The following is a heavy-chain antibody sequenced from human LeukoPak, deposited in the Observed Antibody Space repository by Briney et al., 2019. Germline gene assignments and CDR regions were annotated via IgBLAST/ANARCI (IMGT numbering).Heavy chain of an antibody. Sequence: SETLSLTCAVYGGSFSDYYWSWIRQPPGKGLEWIGEINHSGSTNYNPSLKSRVTISVDTSKNQFSLKLSSVTAADTAVYYCARVDYYGSGSYYNRNWFDPWGQGTLVTVSS. CDR2: INHSGST. D-gene: IGHD3-10*01. V-gene: IGHV4-34*01. CDR3: ARVDYYGSGSYYNRNWFDP. J-gene: IGHJ5*02. CDR1: GGSFSDYY.